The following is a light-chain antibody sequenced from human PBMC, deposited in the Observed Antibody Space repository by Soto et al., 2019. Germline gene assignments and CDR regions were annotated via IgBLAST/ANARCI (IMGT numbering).Light chain of an antibody. CDR1: QNIFKL. CDR2: AAS. Sequence: DIQLTQSPATLSASVGDRITITCRASQNIFKLLAWYQQKSGSAPSLLIYAASDLETGVPSRFSGSGSGTEFTLTIASLQPDDFATSYCQHYHAHSITFGGGTKVDVK. CDR3: QHYHAHSIT. J-gene: IGKJ4*01. V-gene: IGKV1-5*01.